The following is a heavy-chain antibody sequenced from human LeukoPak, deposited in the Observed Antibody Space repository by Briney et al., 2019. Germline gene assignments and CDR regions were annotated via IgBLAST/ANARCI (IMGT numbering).Heavy chain of an antibody. J-gene: IGHJ5*02. V-gene: IGHV2-5*01. CDR1: GFSLSTSGVG. Sequence: SGPTLVKPTQTLTLTCTFSGFSLSTSGVGVGWIRQPPGKALEWLAPIYWNDDKRYSPSLKSRLTITKDTSKNQVVLTMTNMDPVDTATYYCAHYNPPRWFDPWGQGTLVTVSS. CDR3: AHYNPPRWFDP. D-gene: IGHD1-14*01. CDR2: IYWNDDK.